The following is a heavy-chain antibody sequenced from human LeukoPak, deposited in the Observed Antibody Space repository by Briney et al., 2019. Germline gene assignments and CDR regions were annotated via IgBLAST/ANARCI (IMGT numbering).Heavy chain of an antibody. CDR1: GFXFSSYG. J-gene: IGHJ4*02. CDR2: ISYDGSNK. CDR3: AKDRSGYGSGSYSFDY. V-gene: IGHV3-30*18. Sequence: GGSLRLSCGASGFXFSSYGMHWVRKAPGKGLEWVAVISYDGSNKYYADSVKGRFTISRDNSKNTLYLQMNSLRVEDTAVYYCAKDRSGYGSGSYSFDYWGQGTLVTVSS. D-gene: IGHD3-10*01.